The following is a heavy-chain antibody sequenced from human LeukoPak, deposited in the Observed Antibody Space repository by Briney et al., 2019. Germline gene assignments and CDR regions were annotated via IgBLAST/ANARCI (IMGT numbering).Heavy chain of an antibody. D-gene: IGHD3-9*01. CDR3: ARRVRYFDWSYEAYFDY. CDR2: IYPGDSDT. Sequence: KNGESLKISCKGSGYSFTSYWIGWVRQMPGKGLEWMGIIYPGDSDTRYSPSFQGQVTISADKSISTAYLQWSSLKASDTAMYYCARRVRYFDWSYEAYFDYWGQGTLVTVSS. CDR1: GYSFTSYW. V-gene: IGHV5-51*01. J-gene: IGHJ4*02.